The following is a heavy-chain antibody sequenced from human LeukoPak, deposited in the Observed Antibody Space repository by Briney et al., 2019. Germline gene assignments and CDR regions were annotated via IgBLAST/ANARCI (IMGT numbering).Heavy chain of an antibody. J-gene: IGHJ5*02. V-gene: IGHV3-74*01. CDR3: ARVLWFGELDSIWFDP. Sequence: GGSLRLSCAASGFTFNNYWMHWVRHAPGKGLVWVSRINSDWSSTSYADSAKGRFTISRDNAKNTLYLQMNSLRAEATAVYYCARVLWFGELDSIWFDPWGQGTLVTVSS. D-gene: IGHD3-10*01. CDR1: GFTFNNYW. CDR2: INSDWSST.